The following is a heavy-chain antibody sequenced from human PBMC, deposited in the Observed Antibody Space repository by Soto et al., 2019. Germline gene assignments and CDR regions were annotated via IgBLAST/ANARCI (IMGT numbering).Heavy chain of an antibody. Sequence: QGKLVQSGPEVKKPGASVKVSCTASGYSFSGYDITWVRQAPGQGLEWLGWVSTSIRSTMSAAKLQGRLTMTTDTSTTTVYMELRGLTSDDTAVYYCARDSGAALYGEDALDIWGQGTMVSVSS. CDR1: GYSFSGYD. CDR2: VSTSIRST. V-gene: IGHV1-18*04. CDR3: ARDSGAALYGEDALDI. D-gene: IGHD3-10*01. J-gene: IGHJ3*02.